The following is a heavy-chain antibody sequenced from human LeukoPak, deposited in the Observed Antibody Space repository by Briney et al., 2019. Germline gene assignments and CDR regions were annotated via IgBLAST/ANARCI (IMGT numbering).Heavy chain of an antibody. CDR1: GGSIRSSSYY. Sequence: PSETLSLTCTVSGGSIRSSSYYWGWIRQPPGKGLEWIGSNYYSGSTYYNPSLKSRVTISVDTSKNQFSLKLSSVTAADTAVYYCARDIIAAAGRVDYWGQGTLVTVSS. V-gene: IGHV4-39*01. CDR3: ARDIIAAAGRVDY. CDR2: NYYSGST. D-gene: IGHD6-13*01. J-gene: IGHJ4*02.